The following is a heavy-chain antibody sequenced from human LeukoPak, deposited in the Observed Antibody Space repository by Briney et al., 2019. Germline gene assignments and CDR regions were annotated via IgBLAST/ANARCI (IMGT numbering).Heavy chain of an antibody. CDR3: ARVRGPETPNIVVVVGTNPDAFDI. J-gene: IGHJ3*02. CDR2: IIPIFGTA. CDR1: GGTFSSYA. D-gene: IGHD2-15*01. Sequence: SVKVSCKSSGGTFSSYAISWVRQAPGQGLEWMGGIIPIFGTAKHAQKFQGRVTFTADESTTTVYMELSGLRSEDTAVYYCARVRGPETPNIVVVVGTNPDAFDIWGQGTMVTVSS. V-gene: IGHV1-69*01.